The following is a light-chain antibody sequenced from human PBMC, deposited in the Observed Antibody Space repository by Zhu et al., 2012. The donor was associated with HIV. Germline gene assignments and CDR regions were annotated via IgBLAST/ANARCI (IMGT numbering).Light chain of an antibody. CDR2: GAS. CDR1: QSVSSTD. V-gene: IGKV3-20*01. Sequence: EIVLTQSPGTLSLSPGERATLSCRASQSVSSTDLAWYQQKPGQSPRLLIYGASNRAADIPYRFSGSGSGTDFTLTISRLEPEDFVVYYCQHYGTSPPLTFGGGTKVEMK. J-gene: IGKJ4*01. CDR3: QHYGTSPPLT.